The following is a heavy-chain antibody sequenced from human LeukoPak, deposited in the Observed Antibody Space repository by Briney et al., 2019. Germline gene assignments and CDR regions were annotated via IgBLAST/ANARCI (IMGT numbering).Heavy chain of an antibody. V-gene: IGHV1-46*01. CDR2: INPSGGST. D-gene: IGHD4-23*01. J-gene: IGHJ4*02. Sequence: ASVKVSCKASGYTFTRYYMHWVRQAPGQGREWMGIINPSGGSTSYAQKFQGRVTMTRDTSTSTVYMDLSSLRSEDTAVYYCARAGNSEGGFDHWGQGTLVTVSS. CDR1: GYTFTRYY. CDR3: ARAGNSEGGFDH.